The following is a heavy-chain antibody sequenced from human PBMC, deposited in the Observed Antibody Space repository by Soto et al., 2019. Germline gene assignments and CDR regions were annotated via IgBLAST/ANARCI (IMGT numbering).Heavy chain of an antibody. CDR3: ARGAVAGRIN. CDR1: GYTFTSYA. D-gene: IGHD6-19*01. J-gene: IGHJ4*02. Sequence: QVQLVQSGAEVKKPGASVKVSCKASGYTFTSYAMHWVRQAPGQRLEWMGWINAGNGNTKYSQKFQGRVTITRDTSASTAYMGLSSLRSEDTAVYYCARGAVAGRINWGQGTLVTVS. CDR2: INAGNGNT. V-gene: IGHV1-3*01.